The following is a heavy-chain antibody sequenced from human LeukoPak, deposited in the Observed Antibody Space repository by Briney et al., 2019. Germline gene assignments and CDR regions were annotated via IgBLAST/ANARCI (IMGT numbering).Heavy chain of an antibody. J-gene: IGHJ4*02. Sequence: SGPTLVKPTQTLTLTCTFSGFSLSTSGVGVGWIRQPPGKALEWLALIYWNDDKRYSPSLKSRLTITKETSKNQVVLTMTNMDPVDTATYYCAHSVDSNWYSSLYYFDYWGQGTLVTVSS. CDR1: GFSLSTSGVG. D-gene: IGHD6-13*01. CDR2: IYWNDDK. CDR3: AHSVDSNWYSSLYYFDY. V-gene: IGHV2-5*01.